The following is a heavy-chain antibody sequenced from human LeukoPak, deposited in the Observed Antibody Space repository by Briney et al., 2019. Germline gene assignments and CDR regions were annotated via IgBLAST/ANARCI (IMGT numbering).Heavy chain of an antibody. V-gene: IGHV3-30*18. D-gene: IGHD6-19*01. CDR3: AKGGIAVALRHYFDY. Sequence: GGSLRLSCAASGFTFSSYGMHWVRQAPGKGLEWVAVISYDGSNKYYADSVKGRFTISRDNSKNTLYLQMNSLRAEDTAVYYCAKGGIAVALRHYFDYWGQGTLVTVSS. CDR2: ISYDGSNK. J-gene: IGHJ4*02. CDR1: GFTFSSYG.